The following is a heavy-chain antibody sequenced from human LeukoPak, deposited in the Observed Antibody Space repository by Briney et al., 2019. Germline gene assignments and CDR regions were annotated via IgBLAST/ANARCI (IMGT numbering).Heavy chain of an antibody. J-gene: IGHJ5*02. Sequence: ASVKVSCKASGGTFSSYAISWVRQAPGQGLEWMGGIIPIFGTANYAQKFQGRVTITADESTSTAYMELSSLRSEDTAVYYCARGRIAAAYNWFDPWGQGTLVTVSS. CDR1: GGTFSSYA. CDR2: IIPIFGTA. D-gene: IGHD6-13*01. V-gene: IGHV1-69*01. CDR3: ARGRIAAAYNWFDP.